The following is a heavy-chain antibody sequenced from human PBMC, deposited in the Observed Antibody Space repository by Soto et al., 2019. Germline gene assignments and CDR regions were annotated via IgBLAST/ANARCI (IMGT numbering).Heavy chain of an antibody. V-gene: IGHV3-30-3*01. J-gene: IGHJ3*02. CDR1: GFTFSSYA. CDR3: ERDPNSVVVTANGDDAFEI. D-gene: IGHD2-21*02. CDR2: ISYDGSNK. Sequence: VGSLRLSCAASGFTFSSYAMHWVRQAPGKGLEWVAVISYDGSNKYYADSVKGRFTISRDNSKNTLYLQMNSLRAEDTAVYYCERDPNSVVVTANGDDAFEIWGQGTLVTFSS.